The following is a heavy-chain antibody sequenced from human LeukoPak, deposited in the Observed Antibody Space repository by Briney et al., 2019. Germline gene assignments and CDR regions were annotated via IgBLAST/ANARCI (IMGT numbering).Heavy chain of an antibody. Sequence: PGGSLRLSCAASGFTVSSNYMSWVRQAPGKGLEWVSYISSSSSTIYYADSVKGRFTISRDNAKNSLYLQMNSLRAEDTAVYYCASAGIAAAGAHFDYWGQGTLVTVSS. CDR1: GFTVSSNY. V-gene: IGHV3-48*01. CDR2: ISSSSSTI. J-gene: IGHJ4*02. CDR3: ASAGIAAAGAHFDY. D-gene: IGHD6-13*01.